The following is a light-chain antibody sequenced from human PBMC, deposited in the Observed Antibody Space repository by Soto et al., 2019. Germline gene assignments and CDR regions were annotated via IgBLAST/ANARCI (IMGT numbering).Light chain of an antibody. CDR3: QQYDSSPRT. CDR1: QSVSSNY. Sequence: EIVMTQSPGTLSLSPGERATLSCRSSQSVSSNYLAWYQQRPGQPPNLLIFGASNRAPGIPDRFSGSGSGTDFTLTISRLEPEDFAVYWCQQYDSSPRTFGQGTKVDIK. J-gene: IGKJ1*01. V-gene: IGKV3-20*01. CDR2: GAS.